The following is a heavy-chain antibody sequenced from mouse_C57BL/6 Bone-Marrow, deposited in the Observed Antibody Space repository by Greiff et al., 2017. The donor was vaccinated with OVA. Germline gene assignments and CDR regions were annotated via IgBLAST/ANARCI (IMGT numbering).Heavy chain of an antibody. Sequence: QVQLQQSGAELARPGASVKLSCKASGYTFTSYGISWVKQRTGQGLEWIGEIYPRSGNTYYNEKFKGKATLTADKSSSTAYMELRSLTSEDSAVYFCAINYGCSYGFAYWGQGTLVTVSA. D-gene: IGHD1-1*01. CDR1: GYTFTSYG. V-gene: IGHV1-81*01. J-gene: IGHJ3*01. CDR2: IYPRSGNT. CDR3: AINYGCSYGFAY.